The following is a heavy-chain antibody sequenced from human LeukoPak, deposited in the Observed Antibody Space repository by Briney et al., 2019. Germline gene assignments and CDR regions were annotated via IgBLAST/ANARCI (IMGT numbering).Heavy chain of an antibody. J-gene: IGHJ4*02. CDR2: IYYRGST. CDR1: GGSISSNY. D-gene: IGHD5-18*01. CDR3: ARHQGGYSYGYPFDY. V-gene: IGHV4-59*08. Sequence: SETLSLTCSVSGGSISSNYWSWIRQSPGKGLEWIGYIYYRGSTDYNPSLKSRVTMSVDTSKNQFSLKLSSVTAADTAVYYCARHQGGYSYGYPFDYWGQGTLVTVSS.